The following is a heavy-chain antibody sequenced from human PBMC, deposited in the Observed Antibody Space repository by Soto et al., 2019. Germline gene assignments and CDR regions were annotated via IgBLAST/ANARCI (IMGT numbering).Heavy chain of an antibody. Sequence: GGSLRLSCAASGFTFSSYSMNWVRQAPGKGLEWVSSISSSSSYIYYADSVKGRFTISRDNAKNSLYLQMNSLRAEDTAVYYCASSASIAARGGAFDIWGQGTMVTVSS. J-gene: IGHJ3*02. V-gene: IGHV3-21*01. CDR1: GFTFSSYS. CDR3: ASSASIAARGGAFDI. CDR2: ISSSSSYI. D-gene: IGHD6-6*01.